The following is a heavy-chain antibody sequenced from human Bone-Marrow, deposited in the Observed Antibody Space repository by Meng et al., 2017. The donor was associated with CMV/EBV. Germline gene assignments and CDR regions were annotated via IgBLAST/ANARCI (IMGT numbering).Heavy chain of an antibody. CDR2: INHSGST. Sequence: GSLRLSCAVYGGSFSGYYWSWIRQPPGKGLEWIGEINHSGSTNYNPSLKSRVTISVDTSKNQFSLKLTSVTAADTAVYYCARDQNEYYFDYWGRGTLVTVSS. CDR1: GGSFSGYY. J-gene: IGHJ4*02. V-gene: IGHV4-34*01. CDR3: ARDQNEYYFDY.